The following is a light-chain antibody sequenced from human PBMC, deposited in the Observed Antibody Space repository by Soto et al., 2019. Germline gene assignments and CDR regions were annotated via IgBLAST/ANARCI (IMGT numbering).Light chain of an antibody. Sequence: LLTQTALSLSVTPGQPASISCEVSQTILHSDGNTYVYWYLQKAGQPPQLLIYEVSKRFSGVPDRFSGSGSGTHFTLKISRVEAEDVGVYYCMRSVQPPITFAQGTRLEI. CDR1: QTILHSDGNTY. J-gene: IGKJ5*01. CDR3: MRSVQPPIT. CDR2: EVS. V-gene: IGKV2D-29*01.